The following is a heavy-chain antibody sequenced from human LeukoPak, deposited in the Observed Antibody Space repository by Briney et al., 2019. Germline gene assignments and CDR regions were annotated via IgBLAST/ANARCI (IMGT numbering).Heavy chain of an antibody. CDR1: GVSFSGYY. J-gene: IGHJ6*04. CDR2: IKNSGSI. V-gene: IGHV4-34*01. D-gene: IGHD2-2*01. Sequence: SGTLSLTCAVSGVSFSGYYWSWIRQAPGKGLEWFGEIKNSGSINYNPSLKSRVTISVDRYKNQFSLKPSSVTAADTAVYYCAREDVVVVPAAMIGPYYYYYYGIDVWGKGTPVTVSS. CDR3: AREDVVVVPAAMIGPYYYYYYGIDV.